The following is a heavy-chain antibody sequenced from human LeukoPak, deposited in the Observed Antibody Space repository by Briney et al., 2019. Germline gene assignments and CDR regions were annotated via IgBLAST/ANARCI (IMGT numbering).Heavy chain of an antibody. V-gene: IGHV3-30*02. CDR2: IRYDGSNK. Sequence: GGTLRLSCAASGFTFSSYGMHWVRQAPGKGLEWVAFIRYDGSNKYYADSVKGRFTISRDNSKNTLYLQMNSLGAEDTAVYYCAKDGERWPQAGYYYYYMDVWVKGTKVTVSS. J-gene: IGHJ6*03. CDR3: AKDGERWPQAGYYYYYMDV. CDR1: GFTFSSYG. D-gene: IGHD4-23*01.